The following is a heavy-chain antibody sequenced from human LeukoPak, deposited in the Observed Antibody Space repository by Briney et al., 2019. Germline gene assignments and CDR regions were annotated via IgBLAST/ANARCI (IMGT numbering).Heavy chain of an antibody. CDR3: ARVETDIVVVPATLGLRNYYYHYMDV. V-gene: IGHV1-18*01. Sequence: GASVKVSCKASGYTFTSYGISWVRQAPGQGLEWMGWISAYNGNTNYAQKLQGRVTMTTDTSTSTAYMELRSLRSDDTAVYYCARVETDIVVVPATLGLRNYYYHYMDVWGKGTTVTVSS. CDR2: ISAYNGNT. J-gene: IGHJ6*03. CDR1: GYTFTSYG. D-gene: IGHD2-2*01.